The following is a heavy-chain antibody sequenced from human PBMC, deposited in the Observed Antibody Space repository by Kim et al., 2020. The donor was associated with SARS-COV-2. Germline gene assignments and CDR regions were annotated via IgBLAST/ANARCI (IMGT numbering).Heavy chain of an antibody. CDR3: ARGIAGQDY. D-gene: IGHD6-13*01. V-gene: IGHV4-34*01. Sequence: GSTNYNPSLKSRVTISVDTSKNQFSLKLSSVTAADTAVYYCARGIAGQDYWGQGTLVTVSS. CDR2: GST. J-gene: IGHJ4*02.